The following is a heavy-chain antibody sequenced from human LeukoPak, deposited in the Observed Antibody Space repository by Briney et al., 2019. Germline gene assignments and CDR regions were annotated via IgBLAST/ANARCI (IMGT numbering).Heavy chain of an antibody. J-gene: IGHJ4*02. D-gene: IGHD6-13*01. Sequence: GGCLRLSCAASGFTVSSNQMSWVRQAPGKGLEWVANVQQDGSEKYYVDSVKGRFTISRDNAKNSVYLQMNSLRAEDTAIYYCATTLNIATAGYFWGQGTLVTVSS. CDR2: VQQDGSEK. CDR1: GFTVSSNQ. CDR3: ATTLNIATAGYF. V-gene: IGHV3-7*01.